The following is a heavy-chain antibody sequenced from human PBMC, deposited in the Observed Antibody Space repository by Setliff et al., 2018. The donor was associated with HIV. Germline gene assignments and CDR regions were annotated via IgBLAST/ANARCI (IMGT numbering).Heavy chain of an antibody. CDR2: IQHSGRI. D-gene: IGHD6-13*01. Sequence: NPSETLSLTCAVYGGSFSGYCWSWIRQPPGKGLEWIGEIQHSGRINYNPSLRSRVTTSVDTSKNQFSLGLRSVTAADTAVYYCARVSCSSWYSIPRYYYYSRDVWGNGTTVTVSS. CDR3: ARVSCSSWYSIPRYYYYSRDV. J-gene: IGHJ6*03. V-gene: IGHV4-34*01. CDR1: GGSFSGYC.